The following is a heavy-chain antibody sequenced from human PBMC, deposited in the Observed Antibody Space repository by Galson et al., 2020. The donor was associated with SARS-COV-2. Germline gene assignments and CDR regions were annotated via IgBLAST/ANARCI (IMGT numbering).Heavy chain of an antibody. V-gene: IGHV1-24*01. J-gene: IGHJ6*02. CDR2: FDPEDGET. CDR3: ATGFVVVPTSLCPTTLPSQDYYFYYGMGV. D-gene: IGHD2-2*01. CDR1: GYTLTELS. Sequence: ASVKVSCKVSGYTLTELSMHWVRQPPGKGIEWMGGFDPEDGETIYAQKFHGRVTMTEDTSTATAYMERSSLRSEDRAVYYCATGFVVVPTSLCPTTLPSQDYYFYYGMGVWGQGTTVTVSS.